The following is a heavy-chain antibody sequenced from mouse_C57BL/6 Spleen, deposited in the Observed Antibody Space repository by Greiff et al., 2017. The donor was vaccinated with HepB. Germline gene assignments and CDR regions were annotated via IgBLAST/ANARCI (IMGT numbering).Heavy chain of an antibody. D-gene: IGHD1-1*01. CDR1: GFSLTSYG. Sequence: QVQLQQSGPGLVQPSQSLSITCTVSGFSLTSYGVHWVRQSPGKGLEWLGVIWSGGSTDYNAAFISRLSISKDNSKSQVFFKMNSLQADDTAIYYCAISYYYGSPFAYWGQGTLVTVSA. V-gene: IGHV2-2*01. CDR3: AISYYYGSPFAY. CDR2: IWSGGST. J-gene: IGHJ3*01.